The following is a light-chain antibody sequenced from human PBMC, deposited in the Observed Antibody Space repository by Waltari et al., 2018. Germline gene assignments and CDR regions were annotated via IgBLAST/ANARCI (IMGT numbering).Light chain of an antibody. CDR1: QSVLYSSNNKNY. V-gene: IGKV4-1*01. CDR2: WAS. CDR3: QQYYSTPLT. J-gene: IGKJ4*01. Sequence: DIVMTQSPDPLAVSLGERAHINCKSSQSVLYSSNNKNYLAWYQQKPGQPPKLLIYWASTRESGVPDRFSGSGSGTEFTLTISSLQAEDVAVYYCQQYYSTPLTFGGGTKVEIK.